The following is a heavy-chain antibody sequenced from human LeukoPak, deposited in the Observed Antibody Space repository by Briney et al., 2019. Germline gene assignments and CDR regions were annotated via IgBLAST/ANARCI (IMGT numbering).Heavy chain of an antibody. V-gene: IGHV4-4*09. J-gene: IGHJ6*03. Sequence: SETLSLTCTVSGGSISSYYWSWIRQPPGKGLEWIWYIYTSGSTNYNPSLKSRVTISVDTSKNQFSLKLSSVTAADTAVYYCARSLGGSFYYYYMDVWGKGTTVTVSS. D-gene: IGHD3-16*01. CDR3: ARSLGGSFYYYYMDV. CDR1: GGSISSYY. CDR2: IYTSGST.